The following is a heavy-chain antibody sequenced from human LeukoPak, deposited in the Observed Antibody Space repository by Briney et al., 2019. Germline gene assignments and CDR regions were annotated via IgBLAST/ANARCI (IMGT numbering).Heavy chain of an antibody. CDR1: GGSFSGYY. Sequence: PSETLSLTCAVYGGSFSGYYWSWIRQPPGKGLEWIGEINHSGSTNYNPSLKSRVTISVDTSKNQFSLKLSSVTAADTAVYYCARRQGYDYVWGSYRRGGPFDYWGQGTLVTVSS. V-gene: IGHV4-34*01. D-gene: IGHD3-16*01. CDR2: INHSGST. J-gene: IGHJ4*02. CDR3: ARRQGYDYVWGSYRRGGPFDY.